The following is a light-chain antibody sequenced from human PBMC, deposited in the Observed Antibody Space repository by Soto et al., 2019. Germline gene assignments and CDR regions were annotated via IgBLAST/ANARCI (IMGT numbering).Light chain of an antibody. Sequence: EEVMRLSVAAVSVNKKERATLSYRASQSVSSNLAWYQQKPGQAPRLLIYGASTRATGIPARFSGSGSGTEFTLSISGLQSEDSAIYFCPQYKSWPITSGHGTLPAI. V-gene: IGKV3-15*01. CDR2: GAS. CDR1: QSVSSN. CDR3: PQYKSWPIT. J-gene: IGKJ5*01.